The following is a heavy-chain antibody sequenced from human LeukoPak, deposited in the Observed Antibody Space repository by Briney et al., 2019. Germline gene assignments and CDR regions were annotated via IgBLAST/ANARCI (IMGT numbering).Heavy chain of an antibody. D-gene: IGHD6-6*01. CDR2: ISSSGSAI. CDR3: ARVYSSSSGKAMDV. J-gene: IGHJ6*02. CDR1: GFTSSSYE. V-gene: IGHV3-48*03. Sequence: GGSLGPSFAASGFTSSSYEMNWVRQAPGKGPEWVSYISSSGSAIFYADSVRGRFTISRDKAKNSLYLQMNSLRAEDTAVYYCARVYSSSSGKAMDVWGQGTTVTVSS.